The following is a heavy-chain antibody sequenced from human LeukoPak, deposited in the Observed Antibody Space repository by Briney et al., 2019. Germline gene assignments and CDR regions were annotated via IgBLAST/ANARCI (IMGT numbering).Heavy chain of an antibody. CDR2: INHRGST. V-gene: IGHV4-39*07. D-gene: IGHD5-18*01. J-gene: IGHJ4*02. Sequence: SEALSLTCPGPGGSISSSCYYLGWIRQPPGKGLEWIGEINHRGSTNYNPSLKSRVIISVDTSKNQFSLKLSSVTAADTAVYYCARGAGSDTVMDNWGQGSLVTVSS. CDR3: ARGAGSDTVMDN. CDR1: GGSISSSCYY.